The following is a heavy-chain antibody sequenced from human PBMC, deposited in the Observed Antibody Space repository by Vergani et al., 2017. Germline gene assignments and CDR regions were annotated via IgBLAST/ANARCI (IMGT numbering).Heavy chain of an antibody. CDR1: GFTFSSYS. J-gene: IGHJ6*03. CDR2: ISSSSSYI. V-gene: IGHV3-21*01. D-gene: IGHD4-17*01. Sequence: EVQLVESGGGLVKPGGSLRLSCAASGFTFSSYSMNWVRQAPGKGLEWVSSISSSSSYIYYADSVKGRFTISRDNAKNSLYLKMNSLRAEDTAVYYCARGGYGDYYYYYYMDVWGKGTTVTVSS. CDR3: ARGGYGDYYYYYYMDV.